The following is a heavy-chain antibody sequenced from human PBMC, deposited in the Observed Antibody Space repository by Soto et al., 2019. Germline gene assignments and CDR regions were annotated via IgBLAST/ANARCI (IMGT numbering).Heavy chain of an antibody. J-gene: IGHJ6*02. D-gene: IGHD2-2*01. V-gene: IGHV3-66*01. Sequence: GGSLRLSCAASGFTVSSNYMSWVRQAPGKGLEWVSIIYSGGNTYYADSVKGRFTISRDNSKSTLYLQMNSLRAEDTAVYYCARDRDFYCSSTICYARAYAMYVWGQGNTVTVSS. CDR1: GFTVSSNY. CDR3: ARDRDFYCSSTICYARAYAMYV. CDR2: IYSGGNT.